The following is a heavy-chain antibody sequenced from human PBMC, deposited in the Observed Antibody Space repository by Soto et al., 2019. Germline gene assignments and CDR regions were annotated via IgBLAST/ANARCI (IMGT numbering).Heavy chain of an antibody. Sequence: ASVKVSCKASGYTFTGYYMHWVRQAPGQGLEWMGWINPNSGGTNYAQKFQGRVTMTRDTSISTAYMELSRLRSDDTAVYYCAMGGLHKLRVDYYYGMDVWGQGTTVTVSS. CDR3: AMGGLHKLRVDYYYGMDV. V-gene: IGHV1-2*02. CDR2: INPNSGGT. CDR1: GYTFTGYY. D-gene: IGHD3-10*01. J-gene: IGHJ6*02.